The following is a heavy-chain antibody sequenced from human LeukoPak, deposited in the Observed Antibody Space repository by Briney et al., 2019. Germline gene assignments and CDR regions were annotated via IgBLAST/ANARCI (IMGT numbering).Heavy chain of an antibody. D-gene: IGHD6-19*01. Sequence: GGSLGLSCAASGFTFSDAWMNWVRQAPGKGLEWVGRIKSKADGGTIDYAAPVKGRFTISRDDSKNTVYMQMNSLTTEDTAVYYCSRGSGWLSVYWGQGTLVTVSS. CDR1: GFTFSDAW. J-gene: IGHJ4*02. CDR2: IKSKADGGTI. V-gene: IGHV3-15*01. CDR3: SRGSGWLSVY.